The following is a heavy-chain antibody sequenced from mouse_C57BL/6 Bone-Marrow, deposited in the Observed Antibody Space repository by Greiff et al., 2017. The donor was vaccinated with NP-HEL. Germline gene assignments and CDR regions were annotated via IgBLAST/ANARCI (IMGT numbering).Heavy chain of an antibody. Sequence: VQLKESGGGLVQPKGSLKLSCAASGFSFNTYAMNWVRQAPGKGLEWVARIRSKSNNYATYYADSVKDRFTISRDDSESMLYLQMNNLKTEDTAMYYCVRPHRGYYAMDYWGQGTSVTVSS. V-gene: IGHV10-1*01. D-gene: IGHD2-14*01. CDR2: IRSKSNNYAT. CDR1: GFSFNTYA. CDR3: VRPHRGYYAMDY. J-gene: IGHJ4*01.